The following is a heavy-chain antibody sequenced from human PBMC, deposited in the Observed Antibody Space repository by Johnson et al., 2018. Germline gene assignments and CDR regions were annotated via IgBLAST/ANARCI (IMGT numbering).Heavy chain of an antibody. J-gene: IGHJ3*02. D-gene: IGHD3-22*01. CDR2: ISYDGSNK. CDR3: AKSDTSLDYDSSVPDAFDI. Sequence: QVQLVQSGGGVVQPGRSLRLSCAASGFTFSSYGMHWVRQAPGKGLEWVAVISYDGSNKYYADSVKGRFTISRDNSKKTLYLQMNSLRAEDTAVYYCAKSDTSLDYDSSVPDAFDIWGQGTMVTVSS. V-gene: IGHV3-30*18. CDR1: GFTFSSYG.